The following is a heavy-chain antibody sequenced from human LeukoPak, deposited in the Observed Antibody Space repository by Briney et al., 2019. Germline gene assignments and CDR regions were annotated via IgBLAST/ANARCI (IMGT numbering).Heavy chain of an antibody. CDR2: IYYSGST. D-gene: IGHD3-22*01. CDR1: GGSISISSYY. V-gene: IGHV4-39*01. Sequence: SETLSLTCTVSGGSISISSYYWGWIRQPPGKGLEWIGSIYYSGSTYYNPSLKSRVTISVDTSKNQFSLKLSSVTAADTAVYYCARGHYYDSSGRPIDAFDIWGQGTMVTVSS. CDR3: ARGHYYDSSGRPIDAFDI. J-gene: IGHJ3*02.